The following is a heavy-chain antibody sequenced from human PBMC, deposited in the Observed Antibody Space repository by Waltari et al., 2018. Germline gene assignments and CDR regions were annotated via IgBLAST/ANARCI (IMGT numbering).Heavy chain of an antibody. CDR1: GYTFTSYD. D-gene: IGHD3-22*01. CDR3: AGGLSYYYDSSGHAFDI. CDR2: MKANSSNI. Sequence: QVQLVQSEAEVKKPGASVKVSCKASGYTFTSYDINWVRQATGQGLEWMGWMKANSSNIGYAQEFQGRVTMTRNTSISTAYMELSSLRSEDTAVYYCAGGLSYYYDSSGHAFDIWGQGTMVTVSS. J-gene: IGHJ3*02. V-gene: IGHV1-8*01.